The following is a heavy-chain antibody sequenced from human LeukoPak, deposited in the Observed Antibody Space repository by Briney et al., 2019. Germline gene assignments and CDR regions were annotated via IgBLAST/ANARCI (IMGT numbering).Heavy chain of an antibody. CDR1: GGSISSGSYY. CDR2: IYTSGST. CDR3: ARDRGNTYYYGSGSYTQAYYFDY. Sequence: SETLSLTCTVSGGSISSGSYYWSWIRQPAGKGLEWIGRIYTSGSTNYNPSLKSRVTISVDTSKNQFSLKLSSVTAADTAVYYCARDRGNTYYYGSGSYTQAYYFDYWGQGTLVTVSS. V-gene: IGHV4-61*02. D-gene: IGHD3-10*01. J-gene: IGHJ4*02.